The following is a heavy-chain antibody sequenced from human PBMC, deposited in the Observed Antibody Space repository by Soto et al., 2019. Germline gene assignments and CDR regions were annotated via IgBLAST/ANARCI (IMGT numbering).Heavy chain of an antibody. CDR3: ARGVVGGIDTDYFDY. CDR2: INHGGST. V-gene: IGHV4-34*01. Sequence: QVQLQQWGAGLLKPSETLSLTCGVYGGSFSSYFWTWIRQPPGKGLEWIGEINHGGSTNYNPSLKSRVTISVDTSKNHFSLNLHSVTAADTAMYFCARGVVGGIDTDYFDYWGQGTLVTVSS. D-gene: IGHD2-2*01. J-gene: IGHJ4*02. CDR1: GGSFSSYF.